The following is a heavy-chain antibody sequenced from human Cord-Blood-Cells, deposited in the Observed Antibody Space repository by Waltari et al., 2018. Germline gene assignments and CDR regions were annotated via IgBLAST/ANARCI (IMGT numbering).Heavy chain of an antibody. D-gene: IGHD3-10*01. CDR2: ISWNSGSI. CDR3: AKGRVRGNASFGY. CDR1: GFTFDDYA. V-gene: IGHV3-9*01. J-gene: IGHJ4*02. Sequence: EVQLVESGGGLVQPGRSLRLSCAASGFTFDDYAMHWVRQAPGKGLEWVSGISWNSGSIGYADSVKGRFTISRDNAKNSLYLQMNSLRAEDTALYYCAKGRVRGNASFGYWGQGTLVTVSS.